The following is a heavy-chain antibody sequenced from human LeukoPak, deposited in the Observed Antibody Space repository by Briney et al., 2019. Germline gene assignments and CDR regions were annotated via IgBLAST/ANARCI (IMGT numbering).Heavy chain of an antibody. J-gene: IGHJ4*02. V-gene: IGHV3-23*01. CDR2: ISGSGGST. CDR3: AFRDIVVVVAATAFDY. CDR1: GLTFSSYA. Sequence: GGSLRLSCAASGLTFSSYAMSWVRQAPGKGLEWVSAISGSGGSTYYADSVKGRFTISRDNSKNTLYLQMNSLRAEDTAVYYCAFRDIVVVVAATAFDYWGQGTLVTVSS. D-gene: IGHD2-15*01.